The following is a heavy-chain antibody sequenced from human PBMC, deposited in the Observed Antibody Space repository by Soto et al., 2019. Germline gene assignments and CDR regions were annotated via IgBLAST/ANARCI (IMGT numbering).Heavy chain of an antibody. Sequence: GSGPTLVNPTQTLTLTCTFSGFSLSTSGVGVGWIRQPAGKALEWLALIYWNDDKRYSPSLKSRLTITKDTSKNQVVLTMTNMDPVDTATYYCAHRPNQRPYYYYGMDVWGQGTTVTSP. J-gene: IGHJ6*02. CDR1: GFSLSTSGVG. V-gene: IGHV2-5*01. CDR2: IYWNDDK. CDR3: AHRPNQRPYYYYGMDV.